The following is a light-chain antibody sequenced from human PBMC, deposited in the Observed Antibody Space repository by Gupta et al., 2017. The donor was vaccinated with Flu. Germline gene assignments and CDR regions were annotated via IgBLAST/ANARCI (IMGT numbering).Light chain of an antibody. CDR1: QSISSY. CDR2: AAS. V-gene: IGKV1-39*01. Sequence: SLSASVGDRVTITCRASQSISSYLNWYQQKPGKAPKLLIYAASSLQSGVPSRFSGSGSGTDFTLTISSLQPEDFATYYCQQSYSTPWTFGQGTKVEIK. J-gene: IGKJ1*01. CDR3: QQSYSTPWT.